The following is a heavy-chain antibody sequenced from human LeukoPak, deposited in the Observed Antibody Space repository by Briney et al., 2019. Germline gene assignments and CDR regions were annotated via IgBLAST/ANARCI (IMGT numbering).Heavy chain of an antibody. Sequence: SETLSLTCAVYGGSFSGYYRSWIRQPPGKGLEWIGEINHSGSTNYNPSLKSRVTISVDTSKNQFSLKLSSVTAADTAVYYCARGTAVALFDYWGQGTLVTVSS. CDR2: INHSGST. J-gene: IGHJ4*02. CDR1: GGSFSGYY. CDR3: ARGTAVALFDY. D-gene: IGHD6-19*01. V-gene: IGHV4-34*01.